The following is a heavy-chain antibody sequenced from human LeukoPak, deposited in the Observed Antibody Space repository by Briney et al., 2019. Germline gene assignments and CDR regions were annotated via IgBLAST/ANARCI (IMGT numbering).Heavy chain of an antibody. D-gene: IGHD3-9*01. CDR2: IYYSGST. Sequence: SETLSLTCTVSGGSISSYYWSWIRQPPGKGLEWIGYIYYSGSTNYNPSPKSRVTISVDTTKNQFSLKLSSVTAGDTAVYYCAGRGRYYDILTGYPDYYFDYWGQGTLVTVSS. CDR3: AGRGRYYDILTGYPDYYFDY. J-gene: IGHJ4*02. V-gene: IGHV4-59*08. CDR1: GGSISSYY.